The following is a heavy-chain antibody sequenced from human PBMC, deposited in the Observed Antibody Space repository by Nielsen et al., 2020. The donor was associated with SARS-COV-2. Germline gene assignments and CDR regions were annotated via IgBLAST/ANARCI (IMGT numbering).Heavy chain of an antibody. D-gene: IGHD6-13*01. V-gene: IGHV3-9*01. J-gene: IGHJ4*02. CDR3: AKGHIAAAGEFDY. Sequence: SLKISCAASGFTFDDYAMHWVRQAPGKGLEWVSGISWNSGSIGYADSVKGRFTISRDNAKNSLYLQMNSLRAEDTALYYCAKGHIAAAGEFDYWGQGTLVTVSS. CDR1: GFTFDDYA. CDR2: ISWNSGSI.